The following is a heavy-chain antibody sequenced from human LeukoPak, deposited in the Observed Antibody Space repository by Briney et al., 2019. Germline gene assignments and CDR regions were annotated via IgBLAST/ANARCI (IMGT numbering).Heavy chain of an antibody. Sequence: SGPTLVKPTQTLTLTCTFSGFSLTTSGVGVGWIRRHPGKALEWVAVVYGNDDKLYSPSLRSRLTITKDTSKNQVVLTMTNMDPVDTATYYCASQLLSRGYFDHWGQGTLVTVSS. CDR2: VYGNDDK. CDR1: GFSLTTSGVG. D-gene: IGHD1-1*01. V-gene: IGHV2-5*01. CDR3: ASQLLSRGYFDH. J-gene: IGHJ4*02.